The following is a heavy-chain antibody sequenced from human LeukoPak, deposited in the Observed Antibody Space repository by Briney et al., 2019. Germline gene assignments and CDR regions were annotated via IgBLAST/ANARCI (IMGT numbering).Heavy chain of an antibody. CDR2: INHSGST. J-gene: IGHJ6*03. D-gene: IGHD2-2*01. CDR1: GGSFSGYY. V-gene: IGHV4-34*01. CDR3: GRGSVYCSSTSCYGRYYYYMEV. Sequence: SETLSLTCAVYGGSFSGYYWSWIRQPPGKGLEWIGEINHSGSTNYNPSPKSRVTISVDTSKNQFSLKLSSVTAADTAVYYCGRGSVYCSSTSCYGRYYYYMEVWGKGTTVTVSS.